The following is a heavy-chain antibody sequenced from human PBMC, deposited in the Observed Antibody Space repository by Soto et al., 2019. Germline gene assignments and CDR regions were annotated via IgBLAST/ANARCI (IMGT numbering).Heavy chain of an antibody. D-gene: IGHD3-10*01. CDR1: EFTFSVYS. CDR3: TRDRVKIRGGYYHYYGMDV. J-gene: IGHJ6*02. CDR2: ISSGSSYI. V-gene: IGHV3-21*02. Sequence: DVQLEESGGGLVKPGGSLRLSCVASEFTFSVYSMNWVRQAPGKGLEWVSSISSGSSYIYYADSVKGRFTISRDNDKSSLFLHMNSLRVDETAVYYCTRDRVKIRGGYYHYYGMDVWGQGPTVTVSS.